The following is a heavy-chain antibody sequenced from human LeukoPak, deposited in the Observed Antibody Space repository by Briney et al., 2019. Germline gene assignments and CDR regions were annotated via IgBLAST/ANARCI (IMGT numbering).Heavy chain of an antibody. D-gene: IGHD3-10*01. Sequence: PGGSLRLSCAASGFTFSAYYMDWVRQAPGKWLEWVGGTTNQANAYTTEYAASVKGRFIISRDDSHNSLYLQMNSLKTEDTAVYYCVKVTGTPWPESYFDCWGQGTRVTVSS. V-gene: IGHV3-72*01. CDR2: TTNQANAYTT. J-gene: IGHJ4*02. CDR1: GFTFSAYY. CDR3: VKVTGTPWPESYFDC.